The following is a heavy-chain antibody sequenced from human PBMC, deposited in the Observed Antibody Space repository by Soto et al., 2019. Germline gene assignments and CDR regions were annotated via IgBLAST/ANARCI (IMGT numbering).Heavy chain of an antibody. J-gene: IGHJ5*02. CDR3: ASLSPITIFGVVTFTHNWFDP. Sequence: GGSLSLSCAASGFTFSSYAMHWVRQAPGKGLEWEAVISYDGSNKYYADSVKGRFTISRDNSKNTLYLQMNSLRAEDTAVYYCASLSPITIFGVVTFTHNWFDPWGQGTLVTVSS. D-gene: IGHD3-3*01. CDR2: ISYDGSNK. CDR1: GFTFSSYA. V-gene: IGHV3-30-3*01.